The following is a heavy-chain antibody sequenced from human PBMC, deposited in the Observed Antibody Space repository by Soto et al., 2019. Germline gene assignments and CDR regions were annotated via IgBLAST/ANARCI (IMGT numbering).Heavy chain of an antibody. CDR3: ARWAHYARNLNNWFDP. D-gene: IGHD4-17*01. J-gene: IGHJ5*02. Sequence: QVQLVQSGAEVKKPGSSVKVSCKASGGTFSSYAISWVRQAPGQGLEWMGGIIPIFGTANYTQKFQGRVTITADESTSTAYMELSSLRSEDTAVYYCARWAHYARNLNNWFDPWGQGTLVTVSS. CDR2: IIPIFGTA. CDR1: GGTFSSYA. V-gene: IGHV1-69*01.